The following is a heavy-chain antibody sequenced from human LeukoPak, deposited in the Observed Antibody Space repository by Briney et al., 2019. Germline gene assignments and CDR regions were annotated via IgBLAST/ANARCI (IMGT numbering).Heavy chain of an antibody. CDR3: ARLQTPRVLRFLEWLQYYFDY. D-gene: IGHD3-3*01. CDR2: IYPGDSDT. J-gene: IGHJ4*02. V-gene: IGHV5-51*01. Sequence: GESLKISCKGSGYTFINYYIGWVRQMPEKGLEWMGIIYPGDSDTRYSPSFQGQVTISADKSISTAYLQWSSLKASDTAMYYCARLQTPRVLRFLEWLQYYFDYWGQGTLVTVSS. CDR1: GYTFINYY.